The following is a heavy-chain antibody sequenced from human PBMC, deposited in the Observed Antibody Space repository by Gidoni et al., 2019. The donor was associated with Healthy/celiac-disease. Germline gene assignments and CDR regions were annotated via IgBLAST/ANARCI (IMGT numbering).Heavy chain of an antibody. J-gene: IGHJ4*02. D-gene: IGHD5-18*01. CDR2: IKSKTDGGTT. CDR1: GFTFSTAW. V-gene: IGHV3-15*01. CDR3: TTTADTAMVTGGGY. Sequence: EVQLVESGGGLVKPGGSLRLSCASSGFTFSTAWMSWVRQAPGKGLEWVGRIKSKTDGGTTDYAAPVKGRFTISRDDSKNTLYLQMNSLKTEDTAVYYCTTTADTAMVTGGGYWGQGTLVTVSS.